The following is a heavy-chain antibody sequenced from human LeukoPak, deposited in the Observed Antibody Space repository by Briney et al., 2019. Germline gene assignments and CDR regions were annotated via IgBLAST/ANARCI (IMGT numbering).Heavy chain of an antibody. V-gene: IGHV4-61*05. CDR3: ARTGPRQLIDY. CDR2: ICYRGST. CDR1: GGSISSSSYY. J-gene: IGHJ4*02. D-gene: IGHD6-19*01. Sequence: SETLSLTCTVSGGSISSSSYYWGWIRQPPGKGLEWIGYICYRGSTNYNPSLKSRVTIGVDTSKNQFSLKLSSVTAADTAVYYCARTGPRQLIDYWGQGTLVTVSS.